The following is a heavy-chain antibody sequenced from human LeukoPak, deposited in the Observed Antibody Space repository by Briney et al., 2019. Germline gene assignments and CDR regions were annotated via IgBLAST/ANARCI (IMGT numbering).Heavy chain of an antibody. J-gene: IGHJ2*01. CDR1: GGSTSSYY. V-gene: IGHV4-59*12. Sequence: PSETLSLTCTVSGGSTSSYYWSWIRQPPGKGLEWIGYIYFIGTTQYNPSLESRVTVSLDTSKNQFSLKLTSVAAADTAVYYCARELGWGSAGSWYFDLWGRGTLVTVSS. CDR3: ARELGWGSAGSWYFDL. D-gene: IGHD7-27*01. CDR2: IYFIGTT.